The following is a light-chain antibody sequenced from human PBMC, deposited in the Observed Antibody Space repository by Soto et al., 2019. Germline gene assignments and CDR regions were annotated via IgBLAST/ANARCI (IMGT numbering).Light chain of an antibody. Sequence: QSVLTQPRSVSGSPGQSVTISCTGTSSDVGGYDFVSWYQQHPGKAPKLIIYDVNKRPSGVPDRFSGSKSGNTASLTISGLQDEDEADYCCCSYAGNYRVFGGGTKLTVL. V-gene: IGLV2-11*01. CDR1: SSDVGGYDF. CDR3: CSYAGNYRV. CDR2: DVN. J-gene: IGLJ2*01.